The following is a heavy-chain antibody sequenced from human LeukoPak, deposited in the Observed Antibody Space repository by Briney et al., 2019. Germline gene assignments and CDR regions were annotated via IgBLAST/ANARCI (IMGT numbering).Heavy chain of an antibody. J-gene: IGHJ4*02. CDR1: GFTSNNYA. D-gene: IGHD5-12*01. CDR3: AREGYSGYDYAIDY. Sequence: GGSLRLSCVASGFTSNNYAMHWVRQAPGKGLEWVAVIFYDGSMQYYADSVKGRFTISRDNAKNSLYLQMNSLRAEDTAVYYCAREGYSGYDYAIDYWGQGTLVTVSS. CDR2: IFYDGSMQ. V-gene: IGHV3-30*04.